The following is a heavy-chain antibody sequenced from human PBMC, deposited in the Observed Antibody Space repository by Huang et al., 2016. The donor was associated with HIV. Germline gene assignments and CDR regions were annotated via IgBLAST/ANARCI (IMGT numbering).Heavy chain of an antibody. V-gene: IGHV4-34*01. CDR2: INQREST. J-gene: IGHJ6*03. CDR3: ARGQGGYYYYYMDV. Sequence: QVQLQQWGAGLLRPSETLSLTCAVYGGSFSGYYGTWIRQPPGKGLEWIGEINQRESTNYNPSLKSRVTISGDTSRNQFSLTLTSVTAADTAVYYCARGQGGYYYYYMDVWGKGTTVTVSS. CDR1: GGSFSGYY.